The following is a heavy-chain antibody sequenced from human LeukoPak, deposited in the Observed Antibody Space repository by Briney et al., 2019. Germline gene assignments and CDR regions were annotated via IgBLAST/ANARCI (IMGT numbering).Heavy chain of an antibody. Sequence: GGSLRLSCAASGFTVSSNYMSWVRQAPGRGLEWVSGISVSGGNTYSADSVRGRFTISRDNSKNTLYLQMNSLRAEDTAVYYCAKRSDYGSNGNYFDSWGQGTPVTVSS. D-gene: IGHD4-23*01. J-gene: IGHJ4*02. CDR3: AKRSDYGSNGNYFDS. CDR1: GFTVSSNY. CDR2: ISVSGGNT. V-gene: IGHV3-23*01.